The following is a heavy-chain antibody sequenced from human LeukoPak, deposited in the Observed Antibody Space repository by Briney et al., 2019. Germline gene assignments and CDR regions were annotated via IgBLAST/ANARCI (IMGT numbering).Heavy chain of an antibody. CDR3: ANVDTAMVQGDY. V-gene: IGHV3-23*01. D-gene: IGHD5-18*01. J-gene: IGHJ4*02. CDR2: ISGSGGST. CDR1: GFTFSSYA. Sequence: HSGGSLRLSCAASGFTFSSYAMSWVRQAPGKGLEWVSAISGSGGSTYYADPVKGRFTISRDNSKNTLYLQMNSLRAEDTAVYYCANVDTAMVQGDYWGQGTLVTVSS.